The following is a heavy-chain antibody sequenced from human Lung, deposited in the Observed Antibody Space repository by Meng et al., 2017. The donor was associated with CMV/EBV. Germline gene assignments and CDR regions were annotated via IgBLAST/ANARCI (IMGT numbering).Heavy chain of an antibody. CDR3: AKEWLDATTGQFDY. D-gene: IGHD1-26*01. J-gene: IGHJ4*02. CDR2: IYRSGST. CDR1: GVPISTDNW. V-gene: IGHV4-4*02. Sequence: SGVPISTDNWWSWVRPPPGKGLEWIGEIYRSGSTNYSPSLKSRVTISIDRSKNQFSLGLTSVTAADTAVYYCAKEWLDATTGQFDYWGQGTLVTVSS.